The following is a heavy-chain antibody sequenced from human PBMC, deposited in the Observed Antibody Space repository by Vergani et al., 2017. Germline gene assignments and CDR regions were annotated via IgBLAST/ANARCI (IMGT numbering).Heavy chain of an antibody. J-gene: IGHJ4*02. CDR3: AKDSGRFLIDY. D-gene: IGHD3-3*01. CDR1: GFTFSSYG. V-gene: IGHV3-30*18. CDR2: ISYDGSNK. Sequence: QVQLVESGGGVVQPGRSLRLSCAASGFTFSSYGMHWVRQAPGKGLEWVSVISYDGSNKYYADSVKGRFTISRDNSKNTLYLQMNSLRAEDTAVYYCAKDSGRFLIDYWGQGTLVTVSS.